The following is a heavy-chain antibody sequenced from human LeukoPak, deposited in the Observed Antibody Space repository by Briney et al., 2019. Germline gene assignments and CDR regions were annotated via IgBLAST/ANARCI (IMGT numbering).Heavy chain of an antibody. CDR2: FHPSGGST. Sequence: ASVKVSCKASGYTFTSYYMHWVRPAAGQGLEWMGIFHPSGGSTSYAQKLQGRVTMTRDTSTSTVYMELSSLRSEDTAVYYCARVSKESYDSSGYYPHEFDYWGQGTLVTVSS. CDR1: GYTFTSYY. CDR3: ARVSKESYDSSGYYPHEFDY. J-gene: IGHJ4*02. V-gene: IGHV1-46*04. D-gene: IGHD3-22*01.